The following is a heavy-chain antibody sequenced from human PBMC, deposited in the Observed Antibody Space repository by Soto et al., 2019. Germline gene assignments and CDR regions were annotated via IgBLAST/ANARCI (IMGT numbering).Heavy chain of an antibody. CDR2: INHSGST. CDR1: CGSFSGYY. J-gene: IGHJ6*03. V-gene: IGHV4-34*01. CDR3: ARANPTRFRFPYYYYYMDV. Sequence: SDTLSLTCAVYCGSFSGYYLSWIRQPPGKGLEWIGEINHSGSTNYNPSLKSRVTISVDTSKNQFSLKLSSVTAADTAVYYCARANPTRFRFPYYYYYMDVWGKGTTVT. D-gene: IGHD2-15*01.